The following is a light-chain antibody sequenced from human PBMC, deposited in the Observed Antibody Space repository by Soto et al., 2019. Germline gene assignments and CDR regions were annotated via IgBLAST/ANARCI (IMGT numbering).Light chain of an antibody. J-gene: IGKJ5*01. V-gene: IGKV3D-20*01. CDR2: DSS. CDR3: QQYGNSPQIT. CDR1: QSVGTY. Sequence: VMTQSPATLSLSPGERATLSCGASQSVGTYIAWYKQKPGLAPRLVMFDSSTRATGIPDRFSGSGSGTDFTLTISRLEPEDFAVYFCQQYGNSPQITFGQGTRLEIK.